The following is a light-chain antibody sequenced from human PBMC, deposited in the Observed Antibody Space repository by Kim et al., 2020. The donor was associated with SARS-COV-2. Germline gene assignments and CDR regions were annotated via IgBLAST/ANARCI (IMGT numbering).Light chain of an antibody. Sequence: VSVGDRVTITCRASQNIAHFLNWYHQKPGKAPKLLIYAASTLQNGVPSSFSASGSGTDFTLTITSLQPEDFATYYCQQSFRIPRTFGQGTKVDIK. CDR3: QQSFRIPRT. CDR1: QNIAHF. CDR2: AAS. J-gene: IGKJ1*01. V-gene: IGKV1-39*01.